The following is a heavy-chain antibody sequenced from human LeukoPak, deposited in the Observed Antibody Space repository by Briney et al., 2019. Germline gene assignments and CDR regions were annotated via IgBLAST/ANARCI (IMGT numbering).Heavy chain of an antibody. CDR1: GFTFSRYA. J-gene: IGHJ6*02. CDR3: AKPYYYDSTGYEYYYYGMDV. CDR2: ISRSGGTT. D-gene: IGHD3-22*01. Sequence: PGGSLTLSCAGSGFTFSRYAMSWVRQAPGKGLEWVSAISRSGGTTYYADSVKGRSTISRDNSKNTLYLQMSSLRAEDTAIYYCAKPYYYDSTGYEYYYYGMDVWGQGTTVTVTS. V-gene: IGHV3-23*01.